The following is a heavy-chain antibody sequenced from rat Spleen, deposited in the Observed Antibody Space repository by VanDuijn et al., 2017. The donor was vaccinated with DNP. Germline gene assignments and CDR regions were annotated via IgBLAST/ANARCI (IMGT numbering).Heavy chain of an antibody. CDR1: GLTFSNHF. CDR2: LTNTGGST. D-gene: IGHD1-3*01. CDR3: TRGGNYGSFDY. J-gene: IGHJ2*01. Sequence: EVQLVESGGGLVQPGRSLRLSCTVSGLTFSNHFMAWVRQAPKRGLGWVATLTNTGGSTYYPDSVKGRFTISRDNAKSTLYLQMNSLRPEDTATYYCTRGGNYGSFDYWGQGVMVTVSS. V-gene: IGHV5-27*01.